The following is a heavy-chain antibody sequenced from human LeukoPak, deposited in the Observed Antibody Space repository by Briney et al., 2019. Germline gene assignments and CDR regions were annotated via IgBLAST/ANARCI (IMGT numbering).Heavy chain of an antibody. D-gene: IGHD1-26*01. J-gene: IGHJ4*02. CDR1: GGSFSAYY. Sequence: SETLSLTCTVYGGSFSAYYWSWIRQPPGKGLEWVGEMNHSGDINYNPSLKSRVTISVDTSKNQFSLKLNSVTAADTAVYYCARHYTKGSGIHRNFDYWGQGTLVTVSS. CDR2: MNHSGDI. V-gene: IGHV4-34*01. CDR3: ARHYTKGSGIHRNFDY.